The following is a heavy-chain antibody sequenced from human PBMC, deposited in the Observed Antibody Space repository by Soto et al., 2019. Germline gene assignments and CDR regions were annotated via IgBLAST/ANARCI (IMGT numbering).Heavy chain of an antibody. V-gene: IGHV3-30*18. CDR2: ISYDGSKK. CDR3: ANVHSAVSDFHF. D-gene: IGHD6-25*01. J-gene: IGHJ4*02. CDR1: GFTFSSYG. Sequence: VQLVESGGGVVQPGRSLRLSCAASGFTFSSYGMHWVRQVPGKGLEWVAVISYDGSKKDYAASVKGRFTISRDNSKNTLYLHMNSLRTEDTAVYFCANVHSAVSDFHFWGQGSLVTVSS.